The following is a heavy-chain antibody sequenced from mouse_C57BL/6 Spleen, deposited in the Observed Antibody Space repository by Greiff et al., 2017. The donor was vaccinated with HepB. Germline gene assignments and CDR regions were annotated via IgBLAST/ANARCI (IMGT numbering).Heavy chain of an antibody. CDR2: INPNNGGT. CDR1: GYTFTDYY. V-gene: IGHV1-26*01. J-gene: IGHJ4*01. D-gene: IGHD1-1*01. CDR3: ASYYGSSLEAMDY. Sequence: EVQLQQSGPELVKPGASVKISCKASGYTFTDYYMNWVKQSHGKSLEWIGDINPNNGGTNYNEKFKSKATLTVDKSSSTAYMQLSSLTSEDSAVYYCASYYGSSLEAMDYWGQGTSVTVSS.